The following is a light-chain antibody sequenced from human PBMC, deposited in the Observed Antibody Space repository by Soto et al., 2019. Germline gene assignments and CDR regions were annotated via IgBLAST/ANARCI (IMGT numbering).Light chain of an antibody. CDR2: AAS. J-gene: IGKJ1*01. CDR1: QSISSH. CDR3: QQSYSTPPWT. V-gene: IGKV1-39*01. Sequence: DIQITQSPCSLLPSLGRRVTIACRPSQSISSHLNWYQQKPGKATKLLISAASSLQSEVPSRFSGSGSGTDFTLTISSLQPEDFATYYCQQSYSTPPWTFGQGTKVDIK.